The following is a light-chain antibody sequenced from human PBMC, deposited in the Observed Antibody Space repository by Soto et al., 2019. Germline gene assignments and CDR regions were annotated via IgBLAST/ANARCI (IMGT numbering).Light chain of an antibody. CDR3: SSYTSSRTYV. J-gene: IGLJ1*01. CDR2: DVS. Sequence: QSALPQPASVSGSPGQSITISCIGTSSDVGGYNYVSWYQQHPGKAPKLTIYDVSNRPSGVSNRFSGSKSGNTASLSISGLQAEVEADYYCSSYTSSRTYVFGTGTKLTVL. V-gene: IGLV2-14*01. CDR1: SSDVGGYNY.